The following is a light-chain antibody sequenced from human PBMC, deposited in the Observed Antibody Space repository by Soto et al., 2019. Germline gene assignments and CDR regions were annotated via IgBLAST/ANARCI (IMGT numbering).Light chain of an antibody. CDR2: VDS. Sequence: QSALTQPASVSGSPGQSITISCTGTSSDVGGYKYVSWYQQHPGKAPKLIIYVDSDRPSGVSNRFSGSKSGNTASLTISGLQPEDEADYYCSSYTTSDTLIFGGGTKLTVL. CDR3: SSYTTSDTLI. J-gene: IGLJ2*01. V-gene: IGLV2-14*01. CDR1: SSDVGGYKY.